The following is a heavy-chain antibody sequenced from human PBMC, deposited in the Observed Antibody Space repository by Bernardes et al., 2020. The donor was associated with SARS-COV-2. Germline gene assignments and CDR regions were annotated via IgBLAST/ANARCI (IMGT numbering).Heavy chain of an antibody. CDR3: AADSYYDFWSGPDYYGMDV. V-gene: IGHV1-58*01. D-gene: IGHD3-3*01. CDR1: GFTFTSSA. J-gene: IGHJ6*02. CDR2: IVVGSGNT. Sequence: SVKVSCKASGFTFTSSAVQRVRQARGQRLEWIGWIVVGSGNTNYAQKFQERVTITRDMSTSTAYMELSSLRSEDTAVYYCAADSYYDFWSGPDYYGMDVWGQGTTVTVSS.